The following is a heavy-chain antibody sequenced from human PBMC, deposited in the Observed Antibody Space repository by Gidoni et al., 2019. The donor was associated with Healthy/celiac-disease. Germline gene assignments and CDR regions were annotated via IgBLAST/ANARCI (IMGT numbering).Heavy chain of an antibody. CDR2: ISYDGSNK. D-gene: IGHD6-6*01. J-gene: IGHJ5*02. CDR3: AKGARIAARPGWFDP. Sequence: QVQLVESGGGVVQPGRSLRLSCAASGFTFSSYGMPWVRQAPGKGLEWVAVISYDGSNKYYADSVKGRFTISRDNSKNTLYLQMNSLRAEDTAVYYCAKGARIAARPGWFDPWGQGTLVTVSS. V-gene: IGHV3-30*18. CDR1: GFTFSSYG.